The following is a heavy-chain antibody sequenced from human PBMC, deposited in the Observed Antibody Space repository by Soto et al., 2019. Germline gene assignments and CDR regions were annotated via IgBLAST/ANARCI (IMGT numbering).Heavy chain of an antibody. CDR3: ASVTFGGIVLAH. CDR2: IYFNGST. V-gene: IGHV4-59*01. J-gene: IGHJ4*02. D-gene: IGHD3-16*01. CDR1: AASFSKYY. Sequence: PSETLSLTCTVSAASFSKYYWTWIRQPPGKGLEWIGYIYFNGSTKYNPSLEGRLTISIDASKKEFSLKLTSVTAADAAVYYCASVTFGGIVLAHWGQGTLVTVSS.